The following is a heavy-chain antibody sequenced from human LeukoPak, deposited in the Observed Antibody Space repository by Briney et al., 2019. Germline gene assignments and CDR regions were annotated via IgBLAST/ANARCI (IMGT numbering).Heavy chain of an antibody. Sequence: PGGSLRLSCAASGFTFSRYDMHWVRRAPGGGLEWVSAFHTDGGIYYLDPVKGRFTISREDAKNSLYLQMNTLRAGDTAVYYCARGSGPGVTTIDSWGQGTLVIVSS. D-gene: IGHD4-17*01. CDR2: FHTDGGI. CDR1: GFTFSRYD. J-gene: IGHJ4*02. CDR3: ARGSGPGVTTIDS. V-gene: IGHV3-13*01.